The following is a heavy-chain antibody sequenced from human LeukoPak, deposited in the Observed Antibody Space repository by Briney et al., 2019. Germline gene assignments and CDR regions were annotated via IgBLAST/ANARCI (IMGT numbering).Heavy chain of an antibody. CDR2: IRSKAYGGTT. V-gene: IGHV3-49*04. CDR1: GFAFGDFT. Sequence: GGSLRLSCTASGFAFGDFTMSWARQAPGKGLGWVGFIRSKAYGGTTEYAASVKGRFSISRDDSKNIVYLQMNSLRTDDTAVYYCSVGGHFDYWGQGTLVTVSS. CDR3: SVGGHFDY. J-gene: IGHJ4*02. D-gene: IGHD1-26*01.